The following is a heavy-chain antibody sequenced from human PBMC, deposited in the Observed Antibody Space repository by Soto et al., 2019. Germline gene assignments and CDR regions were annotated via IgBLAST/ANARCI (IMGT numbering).Heavy chain of an antibody. CDR3: SRGRTGTVTYYYVWDV. V-gene: IGHV1-69*12. J-gene: IGHJ6*02. Sequence: QVQLVQSGAEVKKPGSSMKVSCKASGYTFSRYAISWVRQAPGQGLEWMGGIIPIFGTADYAQKFHGRVTITAEEATSTAYMELSSLRAEDTAVYYCSRGRTGTVTYYYVWDVLCQGNTVTGSS. D-gene: IGHD1-1*01. CDR2: IIPIFGTA. CDR1: GYTFSRYA.